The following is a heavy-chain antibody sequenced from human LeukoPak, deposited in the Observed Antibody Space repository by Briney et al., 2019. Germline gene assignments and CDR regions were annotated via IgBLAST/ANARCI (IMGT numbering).Heavy chain of an antibody. CDR3: AKSDMTTYNWFDP. CDR1: GFTFSYYA. J-gene: IGHJ5*02. Sequence: GGSLRLSCAPSGFTFSYYATSWVRQAPGKGLEWVSAISGSGGSTYYADSVKGRFTISRDNSKNTLYLQMNSLRAEDTALYYCAKSDMTTYNWFDPWGQGTLVTVSS. D-gene: IGHD4-11*01. V-gene: IGHV3-23*01. CDR2: ISGSGGST.